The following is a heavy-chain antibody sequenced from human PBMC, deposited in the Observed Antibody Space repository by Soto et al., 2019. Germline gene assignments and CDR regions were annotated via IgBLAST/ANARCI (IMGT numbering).Heavy chain of an antibody. CDR3: ARAMITFGVVIADDAFDI. CDR1: GGSISSYY. CDR2: IYYSGIP. Sequence: QVQLQESGPGLVKPSETLSLTCTVSGGSISSYYWSWIRQPPGKGLEWIGYIYYSGIPNYNPSLKSRVIISVDTSKSLCSLKLSSVTAADTAVYYCARAMITFGVVIADDAFDIWGKGTMDTVSS. D-gene: IGHD3-16*02. V-gene: IGHV4-59*01. J-gene: IGHJ3*02.